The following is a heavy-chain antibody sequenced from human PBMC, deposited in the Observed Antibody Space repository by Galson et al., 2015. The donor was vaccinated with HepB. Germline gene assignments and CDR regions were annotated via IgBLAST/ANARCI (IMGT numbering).Heavy chain of an antibody. CDR2: IYYSGST. V-gene: IGHV4-59*01. J-gene: IGHJ2*01. D-gene: IGHD4-17*01. CDR1: GGSTSSYY. CDR3: ARERTVRYFDL. Sequence: SQTLSLTCTVSGGSTSSYYWTWIRQPPGKGLEWIGYIYYSGSTNYNPSLKSRVTISVDTSKNQFSLKLSSVTAADTAVYYCARERTVRYFDLWGRGTLVTVSS.